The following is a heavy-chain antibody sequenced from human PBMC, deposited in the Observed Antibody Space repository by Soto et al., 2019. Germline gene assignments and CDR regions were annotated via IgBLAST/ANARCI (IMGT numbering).Heavy chain of an antibody. CDR3: ARHVRVRVVVIPYYFDY. J-gene: IGHJ4*02. V-gene: IGHV4-59*08. CDR2: IYYSGST. Sequence: ETLSLTCTVSGGSISSYYWSWIRQPPGKGLEWIGYIYYSGSTNYNPSLKSRVTISVDTSKNQFSLKLSSVTAADTAVYYCARHVRVRVVVIPYYFDYWGQGTLVTVSS. D-gene: IGHD3-22*01. CDR1: GGSISSYY.